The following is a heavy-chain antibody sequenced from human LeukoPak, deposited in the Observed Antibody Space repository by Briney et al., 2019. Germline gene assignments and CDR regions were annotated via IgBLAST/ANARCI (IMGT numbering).Heavy chain of an antibody. CDR2: ISSSSPYI. CDR3: AREGSGVAGHFDY. V-gene: IGHV3-21*01. Sequence: GGSLRLSCAASGFTFSSYRMNWVRPAPGKGLEWVSSISSSSPYIYYADSVKGRFTISRDNAKNSLYLQMNSLRAEDTAVYYCAREGSGVAGHFDYWGQGTLVTVSS. CDR1: GFTFSSYR. D-gene: IGHD6-19*01. J-gene: IGHJ4*02.